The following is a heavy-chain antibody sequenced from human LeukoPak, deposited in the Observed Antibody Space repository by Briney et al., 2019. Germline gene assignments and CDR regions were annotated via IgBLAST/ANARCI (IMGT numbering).Heavy chain of an antibody. V-gene: IGHV3-43*01. CDR2: ISWDGTA. CDR3: VKDLSYESSGSYFDY. CDR1: GFTFEDYT. D-gene: IGHD3-22*01. J-gene: IGHJ4*02. Sequence: GGSLRLCCAASGFTFEDYTMHWVRQAPGKTLEWVSLISWDGTAYYADSVKGRFTISRDNSKDSLYLQMDALRSEDSAFYYCVKDLSYESSGSYFDYWGQGTLVSVS.